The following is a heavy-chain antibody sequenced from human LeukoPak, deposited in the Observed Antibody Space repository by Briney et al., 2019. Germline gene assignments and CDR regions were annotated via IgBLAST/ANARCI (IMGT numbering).Heavy chain of an antibody. CDR2: IIPIFGTA. CDR3: AREDYCSSTSCYDSWFDP. Sequence: ASVKVSCKASGGTFSSYAISWVRQAPGQGLEWMGGIIPIFGTANYAQKFQGRVTITTDESTSTAYMELSSLRSEDTAVYYCAREDYCSSTSCYDSWFDPWGQGTLVTVSS. J-gene: IGHJ5*02. D-gene: IGHD2-2*01. V-gene: IGHV1-69*05. CDR1: GGTFSSYA.